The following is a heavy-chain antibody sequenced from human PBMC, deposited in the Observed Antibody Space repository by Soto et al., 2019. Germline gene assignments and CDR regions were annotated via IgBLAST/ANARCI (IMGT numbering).Heavy chain of an antibody. D-gene: IGHD2-15*01. Sequence: EVQLLESGGGLVQPGGSLRLSCAASGFTFSSYAMSWVRQAPGKGLEWVSAISGSGGSTYYADSVKGRFTISRDNSNNTLYLQMNSLRAEDTAVYYCAKDTKPRDCSGGSCENFDYWGQGTLVTVSS. CDR2: ISGSGGST. V-gene: IGHV3-23*01. CDR3: AKDTKPRDCSGGSCENFDY. CDR1: GFTFSSYA. J-gene: IGHJ4*02.